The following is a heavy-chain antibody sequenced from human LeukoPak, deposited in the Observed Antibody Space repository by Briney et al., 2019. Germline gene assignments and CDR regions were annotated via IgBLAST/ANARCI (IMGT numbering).Heavy chain of an antibody. CDR2: ISSSSSTI. CDR1: GFTFSSYS. D-gene: IGHD3/OR15-3a*01. CDR3: AKGPWTDYTITHFDY. J-gene: IGHJ4*02. V-gene: IGHV3-48*04. Sequence: PGGSLRLSCAASGFTFSSYSMNWVRQAPGKGLEWVSYISSSSSTIYYADSVKGRFTISRDNAKNSLYLQMNSLRAEDTAVYYCAKGPWTDYTITHFDYWGQGTLVTVSS.